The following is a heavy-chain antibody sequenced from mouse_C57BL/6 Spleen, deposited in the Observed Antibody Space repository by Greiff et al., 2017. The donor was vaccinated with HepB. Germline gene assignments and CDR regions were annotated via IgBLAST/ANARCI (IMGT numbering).Heavy chain of an antibody. J-gene: IGHJ1*03. CDR3: ANYYGNWYFDV. D-gene: IGHD1-1*01. CDR2: ISYDGSN. CDR1: GYSITSGYY. Sequence: EVKLVESGPGLVKPSQSLSLTCSVTGYSITSGYYWNWIRQFPGNKLEWMGYISYDGSNNYNPSLKNRISITRDTSKNQFFLKLNSVTTEDTATYYYANYYGNWYFDVWGTGTTVTVSS. V-gene: IGHV3-6*01.